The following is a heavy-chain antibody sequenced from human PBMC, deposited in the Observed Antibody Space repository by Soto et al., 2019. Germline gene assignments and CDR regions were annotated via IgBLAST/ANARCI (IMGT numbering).Heavy chain of an antibody. V-gene: IGHV3-23*01. Sequence: GGSLRLSCTASGFTFSDYAISWVRQPPGKGLEWVSVISAGGSTYYADSVKGRFTVSRANSKNTLYLQMNSLRAEDTAVYYCANVPIWCRSTGCYTEGFDYWGQGTLVTVSS. D-gene: IGHD2-2*02. CDR2: ISAGGST. CDR1: GFTFSDYA. CDR3: ANVPIWCRSTGCYTEGFDY. J-gene: IGHJ4*02.